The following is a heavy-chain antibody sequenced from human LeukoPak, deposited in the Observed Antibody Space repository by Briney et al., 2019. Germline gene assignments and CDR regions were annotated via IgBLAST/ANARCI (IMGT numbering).Heavy chain of an antibody. CDR1: GGAISGYY. CDR2: IYYSGST. V-gene: IGHV4-59*01. CDR3: ARAGTAAVGTIQQF. D-gene: IGHD6-13*01. Sequence: PSETLSLTCTASGGAISGYYWSWIRQPPGKGLEYIGYIYYSGSTNYNSSLESRVTISVDTSKNQFSLRLRSVTAADTAVYYCARAGTAAVGTIQQFWGQGTLVTVSS. J-gene: IGHJ4*02.